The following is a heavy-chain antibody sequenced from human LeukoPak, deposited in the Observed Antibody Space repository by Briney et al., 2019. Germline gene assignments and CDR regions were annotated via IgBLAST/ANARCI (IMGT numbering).Heavy chain of an antibody. CDR1: GGTFSSYA. V-gene: IGHV1-69*04. CDR3: ARGISGSYLGHFQH. D-gene: IGHD1-26*01. Sequence: ASVKVSCKASGGTFSSYAISWVRQAPGQGLEWMGRIIPILGIANYAQKFQGRVTITADKSTSTAYMELSSLRSEDTAVYYCARGISGSYLGHFQHWGQGTLVTVSS. CDR2: IIPILGIA. J-gene: IGHJ1*01.